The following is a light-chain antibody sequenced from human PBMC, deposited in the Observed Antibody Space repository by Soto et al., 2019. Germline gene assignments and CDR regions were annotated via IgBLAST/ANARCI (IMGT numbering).Light chain of an antibody. CDR2: WAS. CDR1: QSVLYSSNNNNY. Sequence: DIVMTPSPDSLAVSLGERATINCKSSQSVLYSSNNNNYLAWYQQRPGQPPQLLIYWASTRESGVPDRFSGSGSGTDFTLTISSLQAEDVAVYYCQQYYDTPLTFGGGTRVEIK. V-gene: IGKV4-1*01. CDR3: QQYYDTPLT. J-gene: IGKJ4*01.